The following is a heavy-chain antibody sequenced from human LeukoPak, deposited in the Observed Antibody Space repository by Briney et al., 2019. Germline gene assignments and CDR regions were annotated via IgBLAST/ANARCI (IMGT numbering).Heavy chain of an antibody. V-gene: IGHV3-30*18. CDR3: AKPLDVTTPMDGFDY. J-gene: IGHJ4*02. CDR2: ISFDGRNK. D-gene: IGHD5-18*01. CDR1: GFTFSTYG. Sequence: GGSLRLSCAASGFTFSTYGMHWVRQAPGKGLEWVALISFDGRNKYYADSVEGRFTISRDNSKITLYLQMNSLRTEDTAVYYCAKPLDVTTPMDGFDYWGQGTLVTVSS.